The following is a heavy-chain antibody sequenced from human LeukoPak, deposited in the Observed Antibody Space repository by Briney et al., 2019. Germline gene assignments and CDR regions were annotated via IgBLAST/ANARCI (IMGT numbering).Heavy chain of an antibody. CDR1: GGSISSSSYY. CDR2: IYYSGST. CDR3: ARGTRSMVRVPGPKTYFDY. D-gene: IGHD3-10*01. V-gene: IGHV4-39*06. J-gene: IGHJ4*02. Sequence: SETLSLTCTVSGGSISSSSYYWGWIRQPPGKGLEWIGSIYYSGSTYYNPSLKSRVTISVDTSRNQFALKLSSVTAADTAVYYCARGTRSMVRVPGPKTYFDYWGQGTLVTVSS.